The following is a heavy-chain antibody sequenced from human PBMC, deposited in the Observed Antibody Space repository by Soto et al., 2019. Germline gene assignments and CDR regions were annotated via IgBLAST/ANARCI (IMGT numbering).Heavy chain of an antibody. Sequence: SETLSLTCAVSGGSISSGGYSWSWIRQPPGKGLEWIGYIYHSGSTYYNPSLKSRVTISVDRSKNQFSLKLSSVTAADTAVYYCARGITIFGDEENWFDPWGQGTLVTVSS. V-gene: IGHV4-30-2*01. J-gene: IGHJ5*02. D-gene: IGHD3-3*01. CDR3: ARGITIFGDEENWFDP. CDR2: IYHSGST. CDR1: GGSISSGGYS.